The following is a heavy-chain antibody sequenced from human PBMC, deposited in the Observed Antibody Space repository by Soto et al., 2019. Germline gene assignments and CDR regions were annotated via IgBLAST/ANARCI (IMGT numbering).Heavy chain of an antibody. CDR1: GGSVSSGSYY. D-gene: IGHD3-3*01. V-gene: IGHV4-31*03. CDR3: ARDPRSAYYHER. J-gene: IGHJ4*02. Sequence: SETLSLTCTVSGGSVSSGSYYWSWILHHPGRGLEWIGYIYYTVNTYYNPSLKSRLAISVDTSKNQFSLKLTSVTAADTAVYYCARDPRSAYYHERWGQENMVNVSA. CDR2: IYYTVNT.